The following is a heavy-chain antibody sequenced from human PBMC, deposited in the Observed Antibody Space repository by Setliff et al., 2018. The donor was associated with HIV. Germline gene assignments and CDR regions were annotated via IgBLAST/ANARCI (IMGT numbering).Heavy chain of an antibody. CDR3: VRDYRWLNWFFDL. J-gene: IGHJ2*01. V-gene: IGHV3-21*01. D-gene: IGHD6-19*01. CDR2: ISRSSDEI. CDR1: GFQFTSFV. Sequence: GGSLRLSCSASGFQFTSFVFHWVRQAPGKGLEWVSSISRSSDEIHYADSVKGRFTISRDNTKYSLYLQMNKVRAEDTAVYFCVRDYRWLNWFFDLWGRGTLVTVSS.